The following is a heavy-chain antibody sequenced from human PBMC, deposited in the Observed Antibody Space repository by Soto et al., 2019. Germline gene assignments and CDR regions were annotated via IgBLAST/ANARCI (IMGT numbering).Heavy chain of an antibody. CDR1: GGTISSDY. CDR2: IYYSGST. Sequence: PSETPSLTRTVSGGTISSDYWTWIRQPPGRGREWIGYIYYSGSTNYSPSLKRRVTRSVDTSKNQCCLKLSSVTAADTAGYYCARVSSWYASHPAIDYWGQGTLGTVSS. D-gene: IGHD6-13*01. J-gene: IGHJ4*02. CDR3: ARVSSWYASHPAIDY. V-gene: IGHV4-59*01.